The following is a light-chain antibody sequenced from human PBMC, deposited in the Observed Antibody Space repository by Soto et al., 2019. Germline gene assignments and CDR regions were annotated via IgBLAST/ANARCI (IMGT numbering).Light chain of an antibody. CDR1: QSIGPY. J-gene: IGKJ1*01. V-gene: IGKV1-39*01. CDR2: AAS. CDR3: QQGYSTTWT. Sequence: DMQMTQSPSSLSGSVGDRVTITCRSIQSIGPYLHCYQKKPGKAPKLLIYAASNLPSGVPSRFSGSGSGTDFNLTLNRLHTEDCATYDGQQGYSTTWTFGQGTRLDIK.